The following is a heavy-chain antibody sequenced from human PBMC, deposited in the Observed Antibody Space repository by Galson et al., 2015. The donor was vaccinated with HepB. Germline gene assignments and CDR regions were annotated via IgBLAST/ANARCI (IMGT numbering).Heavy chain of an antibody. V-gene: IGHV3-73*01. Sequence: SLRLSCAASGFTFSGSAMHWVRQASGKGLAWVGRIRSKAKSYATTYAASVKGRFTISRDDAKNTAYLQMNSLKTEDTAVYYCTRLRTGGFGIDWFDPWGQGTLVTVSS. CDR3: TRLRTGGFGIDWFDP. CDR2: IRSKAKSYAT. J-gene: IGHJ5*02. D-gene: IGHD3-10*01. CDR1: GFTFSGSA.